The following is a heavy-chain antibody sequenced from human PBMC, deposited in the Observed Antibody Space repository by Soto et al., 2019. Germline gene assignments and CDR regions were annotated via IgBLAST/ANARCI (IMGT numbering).Heavy chain of an antibody. CDR2: INHSGST. CDR1: GGSFSGYY. D-gene: IGHD3-10*01. Sequence: SETLSLTCAVYGGSFSGYYWSWIRQPPGKGLEWIGEINHSGSTNYNPSLKSRVTISVDTSKNQFSLKLSSVTAADTAVYYCARGRRSNTYYYGSGSYYSHNWFDPWGQGTLVTVSS. CDR3: ARGRRSNTYYYGSGSYYSHNWFDP. J-gene: IGHJ5*02. V-gene: IGHV4-34*01.